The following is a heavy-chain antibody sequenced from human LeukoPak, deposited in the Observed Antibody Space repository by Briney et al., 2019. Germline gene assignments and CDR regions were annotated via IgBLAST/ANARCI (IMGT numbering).Heavy chain of an antibody. D-gene: IGHD3-22*01. V-gene: IGHV3-30*02. CDR1: GFTFSSYG. CDR2: IRFDGGNK. CDR3: AKDPPRYFYDSSGYD. Sequence: GGSLRLSCAASGFTFSSYGMHWVRQAPGKGLEWVAFIRFDGGNKYYADSVKGRFTISRDNSKNTLFLQMNSLRAEDTAVYYCAKDPPRYFYDSSGYDWGQGTLVTVSS. J-gene: IGHJ4*02.